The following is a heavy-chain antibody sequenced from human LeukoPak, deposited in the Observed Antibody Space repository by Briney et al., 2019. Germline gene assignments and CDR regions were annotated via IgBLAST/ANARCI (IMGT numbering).Heavy chain of an antibody. CDR3: ARDSETSPLDY. V-gene: IGHV3-23*01. CDR2: ISYTGGST. J-gene: IGHJ4*02. Sequence: PGGSLRLSCEASGFSFYDYAMSWVRQAPGKGLEWVSTISYTGGSTYFADSVKGRFTISRDNSKNTLYLQMNSLRVEDTAVYYCARDSETSPLDYWGQGTLVTVSS. D-gene: IGHD3-10*01. CDR1: GFSFYDYA.